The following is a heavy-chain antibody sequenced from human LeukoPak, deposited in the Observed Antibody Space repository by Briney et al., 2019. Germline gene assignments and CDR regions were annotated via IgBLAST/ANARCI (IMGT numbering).Heavy chain of an antibody. Sequence: ASVKVSCKASGYTFTSYAMHWVRQAPGQRLEWMGWINAGNGNTKYSQKFQGRVTITRDTSASTAYMELSSLRSEDTAVYYCARADGYNRHPTYDDWGQGTLVTVSS. D-gene: IGHD5-24*01. J-gene: IGHJ4*02. CDR2: INAGNGNT. CDR1: GYTFTSYA. V-gene: IGHV1-3*01. CDR3: ARADGYNRHPTYDD.